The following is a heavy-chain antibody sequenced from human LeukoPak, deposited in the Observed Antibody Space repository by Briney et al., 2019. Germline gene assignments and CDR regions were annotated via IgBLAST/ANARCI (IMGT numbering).Heavy chain of an antibody. Sequence: SETLSLTCGVSGGSISSSYWWSWVRQPPGKGLEWIGEIYHSGSTNYNPSLKSRVTISMDKSKNQFSLNLSSVTAADTAMYYCARDGSGHSPLDYWGQGTLVTVSS. D-gene: IGHD3-10*01. J-gene: IGHJ4*02. CDR3: ARDGSGHSPLDY. V-gene: IGHV4-4*02. CDR2: IYHSGST. CDR1: GGSISSSYW.